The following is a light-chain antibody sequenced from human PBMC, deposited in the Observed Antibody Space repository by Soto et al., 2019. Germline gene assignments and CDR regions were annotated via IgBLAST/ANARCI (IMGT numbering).Light chain of an antibody. J-gene: IGKJ4*01. CDR1: QGIRSY. CDR2: AAS. CDR3: QQFKSYPLT. Sequence: IQLTQSPSSLSTSVRDRVTITWRASQGIRSYLAWYQQKXGKAPKXXIYAASTLQSGVPSRFSGSGSGTDFTLTISSLQPEDFATYYCQQFKSYPLTFGGGTKVDIK. V-gene: IGKV1-9*01.